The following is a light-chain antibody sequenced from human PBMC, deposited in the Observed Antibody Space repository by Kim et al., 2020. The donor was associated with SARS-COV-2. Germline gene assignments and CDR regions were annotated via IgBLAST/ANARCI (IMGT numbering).Light chain of an antibody. Sequence: QSALTQPPSASGSPGQSVTISCTGTSSDIGAYKYVSWYQQHPGKAPKLMIYEVNRRPSGVPDRFSGSKSSNTASLTVSGLQAEDEADYYCTSYAGSNNLDVFGTGTKVTVL. J-gene: IGLJ1*01. CDR3: TSYAGSNNLDV. CDR2: EVN. CDR1: SSDIGAYKY. V-gene: IGLV2-8*01.